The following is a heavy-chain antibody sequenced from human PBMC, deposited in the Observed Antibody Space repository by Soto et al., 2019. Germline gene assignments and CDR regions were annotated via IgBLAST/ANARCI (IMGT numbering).Heavy chain of an antibody. CDR1: GGTFSSYA. V-gene: IGHV1-69*01. D-gene: IGHD3-10*01. Sequence: QVQLVQSGAEVKKPGSSVKVSCKASGGTFSSYAISWVRQAPGQGLECMGGIIPIFGTANYAQKFQGRVTINADESTSTAYMELISMRSEDTAVYYCASPRRPMVRGVRGYYYGIDVWGHGSTVTFSS. CDR2: IIPIFGTA. CDR3: ASPRRPMVRGVRGYYYGIDV. J-gene: IGHJ6*02.